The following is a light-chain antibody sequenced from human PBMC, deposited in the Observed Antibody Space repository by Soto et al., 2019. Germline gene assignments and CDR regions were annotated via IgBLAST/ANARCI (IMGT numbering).Light chain of an antibody. Sequence: EIVLTQSPGTLSLSPGERATLSCRASQSVRSERLAWYQQKRGQAPTLLIFDASSRASGTPERFSGSGSGTDFTLTISRLEPEDFAVYYCQEYDGAPPITFGLGTRLEN. V-gene: IGKV3-20*01. CDR3: QEYDGAPPIT. CDR1: QSVRSER. J-gene: IGKJ5*01. CDR2: DAS.